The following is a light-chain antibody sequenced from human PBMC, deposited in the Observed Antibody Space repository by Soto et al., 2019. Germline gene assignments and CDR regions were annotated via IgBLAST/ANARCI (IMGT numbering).Light chain of an antibody. Sequence: QSVLTQPRSVSGSPGQSVTISCAGASSDIGTYNYVSWYQQHPGKAPKLLIFDVSSRPSGVPDRFSGSKSGNTASLTISGLQAGDEADYYCCSHADIYTWVFGGGTKLTVL. CDR1: SSDIGTYNY. CDR2: DVS. V-gene: IGLV2-11*01. CDR3: CSHADIYTWV. J-gene: IGLJ3*02.